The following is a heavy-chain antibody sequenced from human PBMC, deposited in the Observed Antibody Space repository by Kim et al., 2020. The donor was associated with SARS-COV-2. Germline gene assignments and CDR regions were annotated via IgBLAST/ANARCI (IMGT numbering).Heavy chain of an antibody. D-gene: IGHD5-18*01. CDR3: ARAPDSYGYYYYGMDV. J-gene: IGHJ6*02. V-gene: IGHV1-18*01. CDR1: GYTFTSYG. Sequence: ASVKVSCKASGYTFTSYGISWVRQAPGQGLEWMGWNSAYNGNTNYAQKLQGRVTMTTDTSTSTAYMELRSLRSDDTAVYYCARAPDSYGYYYYGMDVWGQGTTVTVSS. CDR2: NSAYNGNT.